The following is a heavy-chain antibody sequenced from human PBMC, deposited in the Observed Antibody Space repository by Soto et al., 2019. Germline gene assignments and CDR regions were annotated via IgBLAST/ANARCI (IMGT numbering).Heavy chain of an antibody. J-gene: IGHJ6*02. CDR3: ARQAGYCSSTSCYPPYYGMDV. V-gene: IGHV5-10-1*01. Sequence: PGESLKISCKGSGYSFNSYWISWVRQMTGKGLEWMGRIDPSDSYTNYSPSFQGHVTISADKSISTAYLQWSSLKASDTAMYYCARQAGYCSSTSCYPPYYGMDVWGQGTTVTVSS. D-gene: IGHD2-2*01. CDR2: IDPSDSYT. CDR1: GYSFNSYW.